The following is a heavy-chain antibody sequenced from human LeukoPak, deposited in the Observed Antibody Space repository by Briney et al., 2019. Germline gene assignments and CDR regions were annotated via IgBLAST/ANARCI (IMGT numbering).Heavy chain of an antibody. CDR2: ISYDGSNK. V-gene: IGHV3-30*18. CDR1: GFTFSSYG. D-gene: IGHD2-2*01. CDR3: AKVPSSTSAYYCYGMDV. J-gene: IGHJ6*02. Sequence: GRSLRLSCAASGFTFSSYGMHWVRQAPGKGLEWVAVISYDGSNKYYADSVKGRFTISRDNSKNTLYLQMNSLRAEDTAVYYCAKVPSSTSAYYCYGMDVWGQGTTVTVSS.